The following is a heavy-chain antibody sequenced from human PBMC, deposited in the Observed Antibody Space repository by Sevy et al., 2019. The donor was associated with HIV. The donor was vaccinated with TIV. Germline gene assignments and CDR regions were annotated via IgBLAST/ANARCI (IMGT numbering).Heavy chain of an antibody. CDR3: AKFSGEGDYYYYYMDV. V-gene: IGHV3-30*18. J-gene: IGHJ6*03. Sequence: GGSLRLSCAASGFTFSSDGMHWVRQAPGKGLEWVAVISYDGSNKYYADSVKGRFTISRDNSKNTLYLQMNSLRAEDTAVYYCAKFSGEGDYYYYYMDVWGKGTTVTVSS. CDR1: GFTFSSDG. CDR2: ISYDGSNK.